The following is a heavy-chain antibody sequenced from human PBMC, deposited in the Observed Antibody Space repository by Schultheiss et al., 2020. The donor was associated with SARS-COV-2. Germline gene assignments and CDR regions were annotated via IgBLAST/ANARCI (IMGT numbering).Heavy chain of an antibody. CDR2: ISSSSSYT. CDR1: GFTFSDYY. J-gene: IGHJ6*02. Sequence: GESLKISCAASGFTFSDYYMSWIRQAPGKGLEWVLYISSSSSYTNYADSVKGRFTISRDNAKNSLYLQMNSLRAEDTAVYYCARDRVSSGYWHYYYYGMDVWGQGTTVTVSS. CDR3: ARDRVSSGYWHYYYYGMDV. D-gene: IGHD3-22*01. V-gene: IGHV3-11*06.